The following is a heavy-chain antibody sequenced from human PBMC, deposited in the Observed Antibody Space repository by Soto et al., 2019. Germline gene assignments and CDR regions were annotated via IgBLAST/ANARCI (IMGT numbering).Heavy chain of an antibody. CDR3: ARDHGWWSFDN. Sequence: ASVKVSCKASGYTFTGLYIHWVRLAPGQGLEWMGWINPNSGGTNYAEKFQGRVTMTRDTSISTAYMELSSLRSDDTAVYYCARDHGWWSFDNWGQGTLVTVSS. V-gene: IGHV1-2*02. D-gene: IGHD2-8*02. CDR2: INPNSGGT. CDR1: GYTFTGLY. J-gene: IGHJ4*02.